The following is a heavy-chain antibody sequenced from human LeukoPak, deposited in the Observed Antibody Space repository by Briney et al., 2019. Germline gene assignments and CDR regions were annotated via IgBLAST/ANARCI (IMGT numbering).Heavy chain of an antibody. CDR1: GFTFDDYA. CDR2: ISWNSGSI. D-gene: IGHD2-2*01. CDR3: AKDGRCSSTSCYAGIDY. Sequence: GGSLRLSCAASGFTFDDYAMHWVRQAPGKGLEWVSGISWNSGSIGYADSVEGRFTISRDNAKNSLYLQMNSLRAEDTASYYCAKDGRCSSTSCYAGIDYWGQGTLVTVSS. V-gene: IGHV3-9*01. J-gene: IGHJ4*02.